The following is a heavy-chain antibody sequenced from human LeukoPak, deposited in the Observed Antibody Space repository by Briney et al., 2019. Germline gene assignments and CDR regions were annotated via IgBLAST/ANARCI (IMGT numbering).Heavy chain of an antibody. V-gene: IGHV4-39*01. J-gene: IGHJ5*02. Sequence: PSETLSLTCTVSGGSISSSNYYWGWIRQPPGKGLEWIGAIYYTGSTYYNPSLKSRVTISVDTSKDQFSLKPSSVTAADTAVYYCVVVAAALNWFDPWGQGTLVTVSS. D-gene: IGHD6-13*01. CDR3: VVVAAALNWFDP. CDR2: IYYTGST. CDR1: GGSISSSNYY.